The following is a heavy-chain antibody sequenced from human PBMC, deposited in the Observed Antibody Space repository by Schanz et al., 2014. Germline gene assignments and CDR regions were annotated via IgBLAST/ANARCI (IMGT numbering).Heavy chain of an antibody. J-gene: IGHJ4*02. Sequence: EVQLLESGGGLVQPGGSLRLSCAASGFTFSAYAMTWVRQAPGKGLEWVSYIGNGGVTIYYADSVKGRFTISRDNSKNSLYLQMNSLRAEDTAVYFCAKIERNEDWGQGTLVTVSS. CDR1: GFTFSAYA. V-gene: IGHV3-48*04. CDR3: AKIERNED. D-gene: IGHD1-1*01. CDR2: IGNGGVTI.